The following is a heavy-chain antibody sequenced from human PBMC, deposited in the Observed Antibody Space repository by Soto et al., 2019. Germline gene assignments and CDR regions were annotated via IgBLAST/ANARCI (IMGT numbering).Heavy chain of an antibody. CDR3: ARDRITGNYYYGMDV. V-gene: IGHV1-2*04. J-gene: IGHJ6*02. CDR1: GYTFTGYY. D-gene: IGHD1-20*01. Sequence: ASVKVSWKASGYTFTGYYMHWVRQAPGQGLEWMGWINPNSGGTNYAQKFQGWVTMTRDTSISTAYMELSRLRSDDTAVYYCARDRITGNYYYGMDVWGQGTTVTVSS. CDR2: INPNSGGT.